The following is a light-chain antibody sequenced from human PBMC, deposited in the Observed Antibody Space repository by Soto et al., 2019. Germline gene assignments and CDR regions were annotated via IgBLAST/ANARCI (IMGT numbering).Light chain of an antibody. CDR3: SSYAGSNNLV. Sequence: QSALTQPPSASGSPGQAVTISCTGTSSDVGGYNYVSWYQQHPGKAPKLMIYEVSKRPSGVPDRFSGSKSGNPASLTVSGLQAEDEADYYCSSYAGSNNLVFVGGTQVTVL. V-gene: IGLV2-8*01. CDR1: SSDVGGYNY. CDR2: EVS. J-gene: IGLJ2*01.